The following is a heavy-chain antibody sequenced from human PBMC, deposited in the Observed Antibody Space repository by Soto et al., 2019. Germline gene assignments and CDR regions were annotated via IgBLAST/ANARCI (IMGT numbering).Heavy chain of an antibody. CDR2: ISSNGGST. V-gene: IGHV3-64D*08. CDR1: GFTFSSYA. CDR3: VQEMTWVVNQYYYYGMDV. D-gene: IGHD2-15*01. J-gene: IGHJ6*02. Sequence: PGGSLRLSCSASGFTFSSYAMHWVRQAPGKGLEYVSAISSNGGSTYYADSVKGRFTISRDNSKNTLYLQMSSLRAEDTAVYYCVQEMTWVVNQYYYYGMDVWGQGTMVTVSS.